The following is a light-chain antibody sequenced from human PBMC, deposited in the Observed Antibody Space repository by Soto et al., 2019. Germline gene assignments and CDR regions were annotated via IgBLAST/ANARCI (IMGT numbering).Light chain of an antibody. J-gene: IGLJ1*01. Sequence: QSVLTQPASVSGSPGQSISIPCTGTSSDIGAFNFVSWYQQHPGKAPKVLIYGVTNRPSGVDYRFSASKSGNTASLIISGLRPEDEADYYCSSFTSARTRIFGTGTKLTVL. CDR3: SSFTSARTRI. CDR1: SSDIGAFNF. CDR2: GVT. V-gene: IGLV2-14*03.